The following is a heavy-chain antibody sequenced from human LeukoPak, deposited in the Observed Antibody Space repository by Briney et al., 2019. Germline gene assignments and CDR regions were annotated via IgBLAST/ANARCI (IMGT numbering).Heavy chain of an antibody. D-gene: IGHD6-13*01. V-gene: IGHV3-7*02. Sequence: GGSLRLSCAASGFSFRSFWMSWVRQAPGKGLEWVASIKEDGSDKYYVESVKGRFTISRENARNSLYLQMNSLRAEDTAVYYCAKGPYSDSSEWFQYWGQGTLVTVSS. CDR1: GFSFRSFW. J-gene: IGHJ1*01. CDR3: AKGPYSDSSEWFQY. CDR2: IKEDGSDK.